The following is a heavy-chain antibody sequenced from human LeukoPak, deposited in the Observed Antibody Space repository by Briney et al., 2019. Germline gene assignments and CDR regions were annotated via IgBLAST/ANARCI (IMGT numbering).Heavy chain of an antibody. J-gene: IGHJ4*02. D-gene: IGHD3-10*02. Sequence: GGSLRLSCAASGFTFSSYGMHWVRQAPGKGLEWVAVISYDGSNKYYADSVKGRFTISRDNSKNTLYLQMNSLRAEDTAVYYCAKDTVRLARGFFDYWGQGTLVTVSS. V-gene: IGHV3-30*18. CDR3: AKDTVRLARGFFDY. CDR1: GFTFSSYG. CDR2: ISYDGSNK.